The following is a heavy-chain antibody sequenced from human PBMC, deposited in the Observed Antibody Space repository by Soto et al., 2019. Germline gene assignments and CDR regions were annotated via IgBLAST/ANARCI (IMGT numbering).Heavy chain of an antibody. J-gene: IGHJ6*03. CDR3: ARAGASDCSSTSCQNYYYYMDV. D-gene: IGHD2-2*01. CDR2: IGTAGDT. V-gene: IGHV3-13*01. Sequence: GGSLRLSCAASGFTFSSYDMHWVRQATGKGLEWVSAIGTAGDTYYPGSVKGRFTISRENAKNSLYLQMNSLRAGDTAVYYCARAGASDCSSTSCQNYYYYMDVWGKGTTVTVSS. CDR1: GFTFSSYD.